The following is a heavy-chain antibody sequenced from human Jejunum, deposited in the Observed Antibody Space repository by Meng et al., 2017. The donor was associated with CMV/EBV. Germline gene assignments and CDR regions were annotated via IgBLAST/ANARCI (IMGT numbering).Heavy chain of an antibody. CDR1: GFRFSSFG. CDR3: ANFPSSAYYSEMDV. J-gene: IGHJ6*02. CDR2: PRYDGQNK. Sequence: GFRFSSFGMHWVRQAPGKELEWVAFPRYDGQNKYYLDSVKGRFTISKDNSKNTLYLQMSSLRPEDTGIYYCANFPSSAYYSEMDVWGQGTTVTVSS. V-gene: IGHV3-30*02.